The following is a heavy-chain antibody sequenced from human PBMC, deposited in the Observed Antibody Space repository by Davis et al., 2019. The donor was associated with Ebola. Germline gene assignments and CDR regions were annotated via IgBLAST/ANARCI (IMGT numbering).Heavy chain of an antibody. J-gene: IGHJ6*02. CDR1: GYTFTGYY. CDR2: INPNSGGT. V-gene: IGHV1-2*05. CDR3: ARGDSIVGATPQRTYYYYGMDV. Sequence: AASVTVSCLASGYTFTGYYMHWVRQAPGQGLEWMGRINPNSGGTNYAQKFQGRVTMTRDTSISTAYMELSRLRSDDTVVYYCARGDSIVGATPQRTYYYYGMDVWGQGTTVTVSS. D-gene: IGHD1-26*01.